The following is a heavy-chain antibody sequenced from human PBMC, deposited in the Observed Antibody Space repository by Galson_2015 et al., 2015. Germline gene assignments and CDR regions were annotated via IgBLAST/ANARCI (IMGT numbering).Heavy chain of an antibody. CDR1: GYTFNRYA. D-gene: IGHD6-6*01. CDR3: AREYSSSGGPEIDY. V-gene: IGHV7-4-1*02. CDR2: ISTNTGNP. J-gene: IGHJ4*02. Sequence: SVKVSCKASGYTFNRYAMNWVRQAPGQGLEWMGWISTNTGNPTYAQDFTGRFVFSLDTSVSTAYLQISSLKTEDTAVYYCAREYSSSGGPEIDYWGQGTLVTVSS.